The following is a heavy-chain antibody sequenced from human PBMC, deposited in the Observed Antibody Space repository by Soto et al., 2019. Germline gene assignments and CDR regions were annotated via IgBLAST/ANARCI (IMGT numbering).Heavy chain of an antibody. CDR2: ISFDGNQK. J-gene: IGHJ3*02. V-gene: IGHV3-30*18. CDR1: GFSFSTYG. Sequence: QVQLVESGGGVVQPGKSLRLSCVASGFSFSTYGMHWVRQAPGKRLEWVAVISFDGNQKYYADGVKGRFTVSRDNSKNTLYLQMNSLRAEDTSVYHCAKDGRDAFDIWGQGTMVTVSS. CDR3: AKDGRDAFDI.